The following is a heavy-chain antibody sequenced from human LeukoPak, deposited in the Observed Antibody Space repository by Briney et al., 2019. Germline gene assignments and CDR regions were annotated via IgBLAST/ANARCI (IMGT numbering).Heavy chain of an antibody. V-gene: IGHV1-69*01. J-gene: IGHJ4*02. CDR3: ANLQPVRSYYPFGY. D-gene: IGHD1-26*01. CDR2: IIPIFGTA. Sequence: ASVKVSCKASGGTFSSYAISWVRQAPGQGLEWMGGIIPIFGTANYAQKFQGRVTITADESTSTAYMELSSLRSEDTAVYYCANLQPVRSYYPFGYWGQGTLVTVSS. CDR1: GGTFSSYA.